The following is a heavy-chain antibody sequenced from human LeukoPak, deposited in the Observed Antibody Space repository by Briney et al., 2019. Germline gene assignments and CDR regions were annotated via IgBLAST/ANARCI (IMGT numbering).Heavy chain of an antibody. Sequence: GGSLRLSCAASGFTFNNNWMHWVRQVPGKGLVWVSRINSDASSTSYTDSVKGRFTISRDNAKNTLYLQMNSLRAEDTAVYYCARHCSSTSCFDSWGQGTLVAVSS. D-gene: IGHD2-2*01. J-gene: IGHJ4*02. CDR3: ARHCSSTSCFDS. CDR2: INSDASST. V-gene: IGHV3-74*01. CDR1: GFTFNNNW.